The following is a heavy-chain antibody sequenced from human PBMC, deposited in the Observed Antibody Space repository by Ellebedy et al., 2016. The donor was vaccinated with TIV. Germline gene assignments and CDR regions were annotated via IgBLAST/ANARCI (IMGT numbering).Heavy chain of an antibody. V-gene: IGHV1-69*06. D-gene: IGHD2-2*01. Sequence: SVKVSCXASGDTFSSFAVSWVRQAPGQGLEWMGGIIPMFGTVEYAQKFQGRVTITADKSTSTAYMKLSSLKSEDTAVYYCARVSWSGGYQLVSGRDGMDVWGQGTTVTVSS. CDR1: GDTFSSFA. J-gene: IGHJ6*02. CDR2: IIPMFGTV. CDR3: ARVSWSGGYQLVSGRDGMDV.